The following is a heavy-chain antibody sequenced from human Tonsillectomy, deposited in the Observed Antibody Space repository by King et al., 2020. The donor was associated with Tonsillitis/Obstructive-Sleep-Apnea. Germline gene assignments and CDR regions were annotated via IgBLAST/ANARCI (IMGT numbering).Heavy chain of an antibody. V-gene: IGHV5-10-1*03. D-gene: IGHD6-13*01. Sequence: QLVQSGAEVKKPGESLRISCKGSGYSFTSYWISWVRQMPGKGLEWMGRIDPSDSYTNYSPSFQGHVTISADKSISTAYLQWSSLKASDTAMYYCARQAGQYGSSWTPTYFNYGGQGTLVPVSS. CDR1: GYSFTSYW. CDR2: IDPSDSYT. CDR3: ARQAGQYGSSWTPTYFNY. J-gene: IGHJ4*02.